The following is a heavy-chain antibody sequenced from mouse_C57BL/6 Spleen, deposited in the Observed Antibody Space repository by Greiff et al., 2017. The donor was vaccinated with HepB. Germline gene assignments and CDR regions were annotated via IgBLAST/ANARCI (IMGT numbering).Heavy chain of an antibody. CDR2: IYPGSGNT. J-gene: IGHJ1*03. Sequence: VQLQQSGAELVRPGASVKLSCKASGYTFTDYYINWVKQRPGQGLEWIARIYPGSGNTYYNEKFKGKATLTAEKSSSTAYMQLSSLTSEDSAVYFCARGSHYYGSSYEYFDVWGTGTTVTVSS. V-gene: IGHV1-76*01. D-gene: IGHD1-1*01. CDR1: GYTFTDYY. CDR3: ARGSHYYGSSYEYFDV.